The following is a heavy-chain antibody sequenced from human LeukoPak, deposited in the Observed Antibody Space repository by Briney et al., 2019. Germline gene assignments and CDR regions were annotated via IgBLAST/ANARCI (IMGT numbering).Heavy chain of an antibody. D-gene: IGHD2-2*01. J-gene: IGHJ3*02. CDR2: INWNGGST. CDR1: GFTFDDYG. Sequence: GGSLRLSXAASGFTFDDYGMSWVRQAPGKGLEWVSGINWNGGSTGYADSVKGRFTISRDNAKNSLYLQMNSLRAEDTALYYCARGEPAASAFDIWGQGTMVTVSS. CDR3: ARGEPAASAFDI. V-gene: IGHV3-20*04.